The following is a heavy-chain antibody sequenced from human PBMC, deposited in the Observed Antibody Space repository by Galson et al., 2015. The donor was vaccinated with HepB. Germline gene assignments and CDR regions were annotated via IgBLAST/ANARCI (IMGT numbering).Heavy chain of an antibody. CDR3: AREGLLWFGELLG. CDR2: TRNKANSYTT. V-gene: IGHV3-72*01. Sequence: SLRLSCAASGFTFSDHYMDWVRQAPGKGLEWVGRTRNKANSYTTEYAASVKGRLTISRDDSKNSLYLQMDSLKTEDTAVYYCAREGLLWFGELLGWGQGTLVTVSS. D-gene: IGHD3-10*01. CDR1: GFTFSDHY. J-gene: IGHJ4*02.